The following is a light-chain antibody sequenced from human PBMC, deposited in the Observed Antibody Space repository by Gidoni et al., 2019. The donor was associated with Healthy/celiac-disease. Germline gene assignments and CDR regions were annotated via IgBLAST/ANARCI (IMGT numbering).Light chain of an antibody. CDR3: SSYPSSSTVV. Sequence: QSALTQPASVSGSPGQSITISCTGTSSDVGGYNYVSWYQQHPGKALKLMIYDVSNRPSGLSTRFSGSKSGATASLTISGLQADDEADYYCSSYPSSSTVVFGGGTKLTVL. V-gene: IGLV2-14*03. J-gene: IGLJ2*01. CDR1: SSDVGGYNY. CDR2: DVS.